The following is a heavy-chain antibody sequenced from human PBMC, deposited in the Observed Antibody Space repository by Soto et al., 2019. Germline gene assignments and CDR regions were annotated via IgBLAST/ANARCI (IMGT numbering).Heavy chain of an antibody. Sequence: QITLKESGPTLVKTTQNLTLTCTFSGFLLDTFAVGVNWIRQPPGKPLEWLALIYWDDTNHYRSSLRNRLTITKDASTIQVVLTMTNMDPVDTSTDYCAHGSGWLSDQWGQGTLVTVSS. V-gene: IGHV2-5*02. J-gene: IGHJ4*02. CDR1: GFLLDTFAVG. CDR3: AHGSGWLSDQ. CDR2: IYWDDTN. D-gene: IGHD6-19*01.